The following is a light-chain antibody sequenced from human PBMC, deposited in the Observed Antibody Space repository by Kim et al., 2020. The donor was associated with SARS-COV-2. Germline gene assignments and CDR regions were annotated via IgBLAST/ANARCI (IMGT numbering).Light chain of an antibody. CDR1: KLGDEY. CDR3: QAWDSSTVV. Sequence: YELTQPPSVSVSPGQTASITCSGDKLGDEYACWYQQKPGQSPVLVIYQDNKRPSGIPERFSGSNSGNTATLTISGTQAMDEADYYCQAWDSSTVVFGGGTKVTVL. CDR2: QDN. V-gene: IGLV3-1*01. J-gene: IGLJ3*02.